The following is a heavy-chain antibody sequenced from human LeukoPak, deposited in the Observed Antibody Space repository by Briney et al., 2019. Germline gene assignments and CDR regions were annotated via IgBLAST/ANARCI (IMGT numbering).Heavy chain of an antibody. CDR1: GYTFTTYD. V-gene: IGHV1-8*01. D-gene: IGHD4-17*01. J-gene: IGHJ4*02. CDR3: AREIYGDPGYFDY. Sequence: GASVKVSCKASGYTFTTYDITWVRQAAGQGLEWMGWMNPNSGDTAYAQKFQGRVTMTRDTSTSTVYMELSSLRSEDTAVYYCAREIYGDPGYFDYWGQGTLVTVSS. CDR2: MNPNSGDT.